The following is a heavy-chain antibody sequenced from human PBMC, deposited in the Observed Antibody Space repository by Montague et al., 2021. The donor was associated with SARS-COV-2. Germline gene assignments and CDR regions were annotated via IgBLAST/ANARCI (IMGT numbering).Heavy chain of an antibody. V-gene: IGHV3-72*01. J-gene: IGHJ6*02. CDR3: ARELYSNNARGCFYYYYYGMDV. Sequence: SLRLSCAASGFTLSDYYVGWVRQAPGKGLEWIGRSRNRANGYRTEYAASVAGRFSISRDDSQTSLFLQLSSLQFDDTAVYYCARELYSNNARGCFYYYYYGMDVWGRGTTVTVSS. CDR1: GFTLSDYY. CDR2: SRNRANGYRT. D-gene: IGHD4-11*01.